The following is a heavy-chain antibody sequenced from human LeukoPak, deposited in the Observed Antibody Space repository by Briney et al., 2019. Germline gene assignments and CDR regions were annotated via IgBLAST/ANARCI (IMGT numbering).Heavy chain of an antibody. V-gene: IGHV6-1*01. D-gene: IGHD3-3*01. CDR3: ARAPPPGRITIFGVPKPYYFDY. CDR1: GDSVSSNSAA. J-gene: IGHJ4*02. CDR2: TYYRSKWYN. Sequence: SQTLSLTCAISGDSVSSNSAAWNWIRQSPSRGLEWLGRTYYRSKWYNDYAVSLKSRITINPDTSKNQFSLQLNSVHPEDTAVYYCARAPPPGRITIFGVPKPYYFDYWGQGTLVTVSS.